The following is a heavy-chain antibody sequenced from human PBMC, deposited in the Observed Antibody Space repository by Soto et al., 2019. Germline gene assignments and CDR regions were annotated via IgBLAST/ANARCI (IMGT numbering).Heavy chain of an antibody. J-gene: IGHJ4*02. CDR2: INGDGSFT. D-gene: IGHD3-22*01. CDR1: AFTFKNHW. V-gene: IGHV3-74*01. Sequence: EVQLVESGGGLVQPGGSQRLSCAASAFTFKNHWMHWVRQVPGKGPVWVSRINGDGSFTSYADAVKGRFTISRDNAKNTLSLKMNSLRAEETAVYYCAREIYDDYDSSGFDHWGQGTLVTVSS. CDR3: AREIYDDYDSSGFDH.